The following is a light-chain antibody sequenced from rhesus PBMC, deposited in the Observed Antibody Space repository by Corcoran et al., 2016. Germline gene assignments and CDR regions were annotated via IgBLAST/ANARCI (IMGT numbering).Light chain of an antibody. Sequence: DIQLTQSPSSLSASVGDRVTITCRASQGISSYLAWYQQKQGKAPKLLIYDASNLQSGVPSRFSGRGSGTEFNLTISSLQPEDFAVYYCQQRDSYPLTCGGGTKVELK. CDR2: DAS. CDR3: QQRDSYPLT. V-gene: IGKV1-38*01. J-gene: IGKJ4*01. CDR1: QGISSY.